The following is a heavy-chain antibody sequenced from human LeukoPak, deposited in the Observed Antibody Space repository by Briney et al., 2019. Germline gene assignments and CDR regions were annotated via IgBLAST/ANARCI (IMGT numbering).Heavy chain of an antibody. CDR3: ARDRGGKGSAIFY. V-gene: IGHV1-18*01. CDR2: IRPHTGET. Sequence: GASVKVSCKASGYNFPSYGINWVRQAPGQGLEWMGWIRPHTGETNSAQRFQDRVIMTTDTSTTTAYMELRSLRFDDTAVYYCARDRGGKGSAIFYWGQGSLVTVSS. D-gene: IGHD2-2*01. J-gene: IGHJ4*02. CDR1: GYNFPSYG.